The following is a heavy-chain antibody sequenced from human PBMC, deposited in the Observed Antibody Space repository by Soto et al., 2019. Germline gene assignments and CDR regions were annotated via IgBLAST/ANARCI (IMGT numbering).Heavy chain of an antibody. CDR1: GGSISSYY. Sequence: PSETLSLTCTVSGGSISSYYWSWIRQPPGKGLEWIGYIYYSGSTNYNPSLKSRVTISVDTSKSQFSLKLSSVTAADTAVYYCARVVGYSNYDPRYNWFDPWGQGTLVTVSS. D-gene: IGHD4-4*01. CDR2: IYYSGST. V-gene: IGHV4-59*01. CDR3: ARVVGYSNYDPRYNWFDP. J-gene: IGHJ5*02.